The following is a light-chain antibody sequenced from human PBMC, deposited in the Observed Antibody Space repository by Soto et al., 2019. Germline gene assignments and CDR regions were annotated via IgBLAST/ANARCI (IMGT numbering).Light chain of an antibody. V-gene: IGKV1-39*01. CDR1: QIISSF. CDR3: QQSYSTPYT. J-gene: IGKJ2*01. CDR2: GAS. Sequence: DIQMTQSPSSLSASVGDRVTITCRASQIISSFLNWYQQEPGKAPKLLIYGASSLQRGVPSRFSGGGSGTDFTLTIGSLQPKDFATYYCQQSYSTPYTFGQGTELEIK.